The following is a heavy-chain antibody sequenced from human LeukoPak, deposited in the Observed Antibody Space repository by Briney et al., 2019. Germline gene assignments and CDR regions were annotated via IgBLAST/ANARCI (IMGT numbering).Heavy chain of an antibody. CDR3: TTLSLAAAGADFDY. Sequence: PGGSLRLSCAASGFTFSNAWMSWVRQAPGKGLEWVGRIKSKTDGGTADYAAPVKGRFTISRDDLKNTLYLQTNSLKTEDTAVYYCTTLSLAAAGADFDYWGQGTLVTVSS. D-gene: IGHD6-13*01. J-gene: IGHJ4*02. CDR2: IKSKTDGGTA. CDR1: GFTFSNAW. V-gene: IGHV3-15*01.